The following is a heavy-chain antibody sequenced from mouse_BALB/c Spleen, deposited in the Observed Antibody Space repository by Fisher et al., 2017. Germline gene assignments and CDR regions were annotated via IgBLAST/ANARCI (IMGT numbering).Heavy chain of an antibody. D-gene: IGHD1-1*01. J-gene: IGHJ4*01. CDR3: TRDLDGSRGYAMDY. V-gene: IGHV5-6-4*01. Sequence: GRFTISRDNAKNTLYLQMSSLKSEDTAMYYCTRDLDGSRGYAMDYWGQGTSVTVSS.